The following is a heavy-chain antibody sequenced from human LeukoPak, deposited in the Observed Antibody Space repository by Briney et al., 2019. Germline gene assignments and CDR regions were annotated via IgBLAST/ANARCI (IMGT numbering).Heavy chain of an antibody. CDR2: FYPEDGET. D-gene: IGHD4-23*01. Sequence: ASVKVSCKVSGYTLTELSMHWVRQAPGKGLEWMGGFYPEDGETIYAQKFQGRVTMTEDTSTDTAYMELSSLRSEDTAVYYCARESLPYGGNSFGHYYGMDVWGQGTTVTVSS. CDR3: ARESLPYGGNSFGHYYGMDV. CDR1: GYTLTELS. J-gene: IGHJ6*02. V-gene: IGHV1-24*01.